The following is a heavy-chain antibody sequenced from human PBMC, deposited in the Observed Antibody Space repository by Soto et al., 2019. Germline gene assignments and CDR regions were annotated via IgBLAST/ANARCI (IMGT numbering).Heavy chain of an antibody. CDR1: GGTFSSYA. CDR3: AREAARPWGEFDY. D-gene: IGHD6-6*01. V-gene: IGHV1-69*13. J-gene: IGHJ4*02. CDR2: IIPIFGTA. Sequence: GASVKVSCKASGGTFSSYAISWVRQAPGQGLEWMGGIIPIFGTANYAQKFQGRVTITADESTSTAYMELSSLRSEDTAVYYCAREAARPWGEFDYWGQGTLVTVSS.